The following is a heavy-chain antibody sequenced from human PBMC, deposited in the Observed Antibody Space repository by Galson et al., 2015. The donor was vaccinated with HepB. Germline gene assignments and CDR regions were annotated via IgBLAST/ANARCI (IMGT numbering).Heavy chain of an antibody. V-gene: IGHV3-23*01. Sequence: SLRLSCAASGFTFSSYAMSWVRQAPGKGLEWVSAISGSGGSTYYADSVKGRFTISRDNSKNTLYLQMNSLRAEDTAVYYCAKRSGTIFSWAYYFDYWGQGTLVTVSS. CDR2: ISGSGGST. CDR3: AKRSGTIFSWAYYFDY. J-gene: IGHJ4*02. CDR1: GFTFSSYA. D-gene: IGHD3-3*01.